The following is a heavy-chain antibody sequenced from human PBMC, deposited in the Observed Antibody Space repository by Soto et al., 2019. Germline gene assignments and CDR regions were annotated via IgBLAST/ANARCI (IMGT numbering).Heavy chain of an antibody. CDR3: ASAAFDS. J-gene: IGHJ3*02. CDR2: IRSNGGTT. CDR1: GFSFSNG. Sequence: EVQLVESGGGLVQPGGSLRLSCAASGFSFSNGMHWVRQAPGKGLEYVSAIRSNGGTTYYANSVQGRFTISRDNSKNTLYLQMGSLRAEDMAVYYCASAAFDSWGKGTMVTVSS. V-gene: IGHV3-64*01.